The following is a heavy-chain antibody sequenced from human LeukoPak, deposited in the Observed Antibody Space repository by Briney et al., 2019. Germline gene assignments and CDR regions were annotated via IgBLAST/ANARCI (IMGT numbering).Heavy chain of an antibody. CDR3: AKPGSGWYRVYYFDH. CDR1: GFSFSTYA. J-gene: IGHJ4*02. CDR2: ISGSGGST. V-gene: IGHV3-23*01. Sequence: PGTSLRLSCAASGFSFSTYAMSWVRQAPGKGLEWVSAISGSGGSTYYADSVKGRFTISRDNSKNTLYLQMNSLRAEDTAVYYCAKPGSGWYRVYYFDHWGQGTLVTVSS. D-gene: IGHD6-19*01.